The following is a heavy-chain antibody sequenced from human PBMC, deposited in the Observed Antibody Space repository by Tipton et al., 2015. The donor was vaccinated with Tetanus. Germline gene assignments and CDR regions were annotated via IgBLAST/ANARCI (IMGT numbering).Heavy chain of an antibody. CDR3: ARGVEFAHYGMDV. V-gene: IGHV1-18*01. Sequence: QVQLVQSGAEVKRPGASVKVSCKSSGYTFTGYDVSWVRQAPGQGLQWMGWINTHNGDTNYAQRFEGRVTMTTDTSTSTAYMELTSLTSEDTAVYYCARGVEFAHYGMDVWGQGTTVTVSS. J-gene: IGHJ6*02. CDR2: INTHNGDT. CDR1: GYTFTGYD.